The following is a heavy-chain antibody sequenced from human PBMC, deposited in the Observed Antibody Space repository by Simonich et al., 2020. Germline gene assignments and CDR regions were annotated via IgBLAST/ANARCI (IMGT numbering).Heavy chain of an antibody. CDR1: GGSISSSSYY. CDR2: IYCSWTT. D-gene: IGHD6-13*01. V-gene: IGHV4-39*01. CDR3: ARHAGFAFDI. Sequence: QLQLQESGPGLVKPSETLSLTCTVSGGSISSSSYYWGWIRQPPGKGLEWIGSIYCSWTTYYNPSLKSRVTISVDTSKNQFSLKLSSVTAADTAVYYCARHAGFAFDIWGQGTMVTVSS. J-gene: IGHJ3*02.